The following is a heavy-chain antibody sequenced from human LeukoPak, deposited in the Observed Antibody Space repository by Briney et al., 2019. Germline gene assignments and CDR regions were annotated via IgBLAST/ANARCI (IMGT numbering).Heavy chain of an antibody. CDR3: AKGRFLEWLLYY. V-gene: IGHV3-30*02. CDR1: GFTFSSYG. J-gene: IGHJ4*02. Sequence: GGSLRLSCVASGFTFSSYGMHWVRQAPGKGLEWVAFIRYDGSNKYYADSVKGRFTISRDNSKNTLYLQMNSLRAEDTAVYYCAKGRFLEWLLYYWGQGTLVTVSS. D-gene: IGHD3-3*01. CDR2: IRYDGSNK.